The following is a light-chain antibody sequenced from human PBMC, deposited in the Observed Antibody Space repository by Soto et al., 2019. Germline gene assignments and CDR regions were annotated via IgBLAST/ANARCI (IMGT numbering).Light chain of an antibody. CDR2: GAS. J-gene: IGKJ1*01. V-gene: IGKV3-15*01. CDR1: QSISSSH. CDR3: QQYNNWPPWT. Sequence: EIVLTQSPGTLSLSPGERVTLSCRASQSISSSHLAWYQQRPGQAPRLLIYGASTRATGIPARFSGSGSGTEFTLTISSLQSGDFAVYYCQQYNNWPPWTFGQGTKVDIK.